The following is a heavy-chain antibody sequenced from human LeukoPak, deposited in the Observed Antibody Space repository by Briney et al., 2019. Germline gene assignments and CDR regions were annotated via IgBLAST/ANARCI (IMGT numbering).Heavy chain of an antibody. CDR2: ISGSGGST. D-gene: IGHD3-3*01. Sequence: PGGSLRLSCAASGFTFSSYAMSWVRQAPGKGLEWVSAISGSGGSTYCADSVKGRFTISRDNAKNTLYLQMNSLRAEDTAVYYCARGGTYYDFWSGYYQTDYYYYGMDVWGQGTTVTVSS. CDR1: GFTFSSYA. CDR3: ARGGTYYDFWSGYYQTDYYYYGMDV. V-gene: IGHV3-23*01. J-gene: IGHJ6*02.